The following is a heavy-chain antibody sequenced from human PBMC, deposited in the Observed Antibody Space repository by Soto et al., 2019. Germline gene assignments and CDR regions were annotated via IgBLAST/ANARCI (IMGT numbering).Heavy chain of an antibody. CDR2: ISYDGSNK. V-gene: IGHV3-30*18. CDR3: AKGGWCGSTSCYPPHSDF. CDR1: GFTFSNSG. D-gene: IGHD2-2*01. Sequence: GGSLRLSCAASGFTFSNSGFHWVRQAPGKGLEWVAVISYDGSNKNYADSVKGRFTISRDNSKNTLSLQMNSLRAEDTAVYYCAKGGWCGSTSCYPPHSDFWGQGTLVTVSS. J-gene: IGHJ4*02.